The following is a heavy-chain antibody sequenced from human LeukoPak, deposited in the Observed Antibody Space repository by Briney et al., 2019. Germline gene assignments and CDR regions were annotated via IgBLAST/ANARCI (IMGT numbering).Heavy chain of an antibody. J-gene: IGHJ4*02. CDR3: ARGPRSYYDSSGYSR. CDR2: INHSGST. Sequence: SETLSLTCAVYGGSFSGYYWSWIRQPPGKGLEWIGEINHSGSTNYNPSLKSRVTISVGTSKNQFSLKLSSVTAADTAVYYCARGPRSYYDSSGYSRWGQGTLVTVSS. V-gene: IGHV4-34*01. CDR1: GGSFSGYY. D-gene: IGHD3-22*01.